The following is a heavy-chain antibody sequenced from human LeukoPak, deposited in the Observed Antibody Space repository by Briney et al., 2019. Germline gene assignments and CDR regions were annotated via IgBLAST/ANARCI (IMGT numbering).Heavy chain of an antibody. D-gene: IGHD6-13*01. CDR2: IYYSGST. CDR3: ARVKSGYSSSWVFDY. CDR1: GGSISSYY. J-gene: IGHJ4*02. Sequence: SETLSLTCTVSGGSISSYYWSWIRQPPGKGLEWIGYIYYSGSTNYNPSLKSRVTISVDTSKNPCSLKLSSVTAADTAVYYCARVKSGYSSSWVFDYWGQGTLVTVSS. V-gene: IGHV4-59*01.